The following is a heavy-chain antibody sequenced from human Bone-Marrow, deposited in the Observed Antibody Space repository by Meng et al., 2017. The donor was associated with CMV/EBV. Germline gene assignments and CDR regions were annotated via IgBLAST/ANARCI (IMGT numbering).Heavy chain of an antibody. CDR3: ASFVSNPYNRFDY. D-gene: IGHD1-1*01. CDR2: IKQDGSEK. V-gene: IGHV3-7*01. Sequence: GGSLRLSCAASGFTFSSYWMSWVRQAPGKGLEWVANIKQDGSEKYYVDSVRGRFTISRDNAKNSLYLQMNSLRTEDTAVYYCASFVSNPYNRFDYWGQGTLVTVSS. J-gene: IGHJ4*02. CDR1: GFTFSSYW.